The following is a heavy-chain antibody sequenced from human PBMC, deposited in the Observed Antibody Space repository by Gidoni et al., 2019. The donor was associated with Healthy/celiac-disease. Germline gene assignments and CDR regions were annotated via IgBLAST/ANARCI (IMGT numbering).Heavy chain of an antibody. CDR2: IYYSGST. Sequence: QLQLQESGPGLVKPSETLSLTCTVSGGSISSSSYYWGWIRQPPGKGLEWIGSIYYSGSTYYNPSLKSRVTISVDTSKNQFSLKLSSVTAADTAVYYCASRGSSWAPEDYFDYWGQGTLVTVSS. CDR1: GGSISSSSYY. CDR3: ASRGSSWAPEDYFDY. D-gene: IGHD6-13*01. V-gene: IGHV4-39*01. J-gene: IGHJ4*02.